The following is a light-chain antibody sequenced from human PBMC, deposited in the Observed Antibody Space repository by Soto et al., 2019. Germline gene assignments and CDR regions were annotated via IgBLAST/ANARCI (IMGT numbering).Light chain of an antibody. V-gene: IGLV2-14*01. Sequence: QSVLTQPASVPGSPGQPITISCTGTSSDVGSFDSVAWYQHNPGKAPKLMIYDVSNRPSGVSSRFSGSKSGNTASLSISGLQTEDEANYYCSSFTTSSTLVFGTGTKVTVL. CDR3: SSFTTSSTLV. J-gene: IGLJ1*01. CDR2: DVS. CDR1: SSDVGSFDS.